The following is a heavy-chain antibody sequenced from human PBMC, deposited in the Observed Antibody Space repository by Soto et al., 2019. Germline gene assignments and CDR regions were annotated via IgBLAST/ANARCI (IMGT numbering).Heavy chain of an antibody. D-gene: IGHD2-15*01. V-gene: IGHV4-39*01. CDR2: IYYSGST. J-gene: IGHJ3*02. Sequence: QLQLQESGPGLVKPSETLSLTCTVSGGSISSSSYYWGWIRQPPGKGLEWIGSIYYSGSTYYNPSLKSRVTRSVDTSKNQFSLKLSSVTAADTAVYYCASQIKIVVVVAATLGAFDIWGQGTMVTVSS. CDR3: ASQIKIVVVVAATLGAFDI. CDR1: GGSISSSSYY.